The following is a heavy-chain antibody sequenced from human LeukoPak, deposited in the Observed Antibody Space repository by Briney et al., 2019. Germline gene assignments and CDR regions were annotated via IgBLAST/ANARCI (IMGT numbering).Heavy chain of an antibody. CDR2: IYPDDSDT. V-gene: IGHV5-51*01. D-gene: IGHD3-22*01. CDR3: ARPNITSYYDSRGYDAFDI. CDR1: GYRFNAYW. J-gene: IGHJ3*02. Sequence: GESLKISCKGSGYRFNAYWIAWVRQMPGKGLEWMGIIYPDDSDTRYSPSFQGQVTISADKSVRTAYLQWSSLKASDTAMYYCARPNITSYYDSRGYDAFDIWGQGTMVTVSS.